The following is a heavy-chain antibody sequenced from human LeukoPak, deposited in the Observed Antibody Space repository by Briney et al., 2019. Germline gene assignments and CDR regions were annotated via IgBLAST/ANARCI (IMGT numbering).Heavy chain of an antibody. J-gene: IGHJ4*02. CDR1: GYSISSGYY. Sequence: SETLSLTCAVSGYSISSGYYWGWIRQPPGKELEWIGSIYHSGSTYYNPSLKSRVTISVDTSKNQFSLKLSSVTAADTAVYYCAITVTMEGYYFDYWGQGTLVTVSS. CDR2: IYHSGST. CDR3: AITVTMEGYYFDY. D-gene: IGHD4-11*01. V-gene: IGHV4-38-2*01.